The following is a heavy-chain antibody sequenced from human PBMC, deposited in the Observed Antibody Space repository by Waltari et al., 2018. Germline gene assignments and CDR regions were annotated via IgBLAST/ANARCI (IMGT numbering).Heavy chain of an antibody. CDR1: WFSFDTYW. CDR3: ARGGRDGTSDY. J-gene: IGHJ4*02. Sequence: QLLESGGCVVEPGGSLRLPCPASWFSFDTYWRPWVRQAPGKGVEWVANIKQDGSEKDYVDSVKGRFTVSRDNAENSLYLQMNSLKAEDTAMYYCARGGRDGTSDYWGQGTLVTVSS. V-gene: IGHV3-7*01. D-gene: IGHD6-13*01. CDR2: IKQDGSEK.